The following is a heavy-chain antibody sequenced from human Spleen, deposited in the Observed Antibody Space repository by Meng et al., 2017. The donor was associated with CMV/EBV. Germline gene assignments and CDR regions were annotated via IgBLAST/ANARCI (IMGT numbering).Heavy chain of an antibody. V-gene: IGHV3-7*01. Sequence: GESLKISCAASGFTFSSHWMSWVRQAPGKGLEWVANIKQDGSEKYDVDSVKGRFTISRDNAKNSLYLQMNSLRAEDTAVYYCARDGRTNYYYYGMDVWGQGTTVTVSS. D-gene: IGHD3-3*01. CDR2: IKQDGSEK. CDR3: ARDGRTNYYYYGMDV. CDR1: GFTFSSHW. J-gene: IGHJ6*02.